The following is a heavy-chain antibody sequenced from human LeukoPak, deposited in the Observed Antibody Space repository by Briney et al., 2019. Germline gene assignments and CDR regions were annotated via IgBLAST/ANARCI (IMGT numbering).Heavy chain of an antibody. CDR1: GFTFSSYA. V-gene: IGHV3-23*01. CDR2: ISTSGVT. D-gene: IGHD2-15*01. CDR3: ARTPSQGSWYEGMDV. Sequence: GGSLRLSCAASGFTFSSYAMSWVRQAPGKGLEWVSAISTSGVTYYADSVKGRFTISRDNAKNSLYLQMNSLRAEDTAVYYCARTPSQGSWYEGMDVWGQGTTVTVSS. J-gene: IGHJ6*02.